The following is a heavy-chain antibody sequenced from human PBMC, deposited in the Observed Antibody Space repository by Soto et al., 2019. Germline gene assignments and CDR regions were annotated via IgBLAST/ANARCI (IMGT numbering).Heavy chain of an antibody. D-gene: IGHD3-16*01. CDR3: AKVAGGLGYFDL. J-gene: IGHJ2*01. CDR2: ISATGRNI. Sequence: GGSLRLSCVASGFTFSDYAMTWVRQAPGKGLEWVATISATGRNIEYTDSLKGRFTISRDNSKNTLYLQLNGLTSDDTAVHYCAKVAGGLGYFDLWGRGTLVTVSS. CDR1: GFTFSDYA. V-gene: IGHV3-23*01.